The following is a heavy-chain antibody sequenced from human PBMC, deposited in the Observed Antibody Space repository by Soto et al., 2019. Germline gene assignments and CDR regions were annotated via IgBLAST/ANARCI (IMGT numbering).Heavy chain of an antibody. Sequence: GGSLRLSCAASGFTFSSYGMSWVRQAPGKGLEWVSSISGSGGSTYYAESVKGRFTISRDNSKDTLSLQMNSLRAEDTAVYYCAKKSVLDPVGGTYNYCSMDVWGKGTTVTVSS. J-gene: IGHJ6*03. D-gene: IGHD1-26*01. CDR2: ISGSGGST. CDR1: GFTFSSYG. CDR3: AKKSVLDPVGGTYNYCSMDV. V-gene: IGHV3-23*01.